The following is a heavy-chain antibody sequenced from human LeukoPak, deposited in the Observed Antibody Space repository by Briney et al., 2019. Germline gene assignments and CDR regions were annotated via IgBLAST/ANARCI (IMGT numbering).Heavy chain of an antibody. Sequence: GGSLRLSCAASGSTFSSYGMHWVRQAPGKGLEWVAVISYDGSNKYYADSVKGRFTISRDNSKNTLYLQMNSLRAEDTAVYYCAKDQWELLDYFNYWGQGTLVTVSS. D-gene: IGHD1-26*01. J-gene: IGHJ4*02. CDR1: GSTFSSYG. V-gene: IGHV3-30*18. CDR3: AKDQWELLDYFNY. CDR2: ISYDGSNK.